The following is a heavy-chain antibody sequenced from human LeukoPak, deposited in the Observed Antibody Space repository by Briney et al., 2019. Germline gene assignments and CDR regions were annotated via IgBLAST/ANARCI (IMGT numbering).Heavy chain of an antibody. CDR1: GFTFSSYA. Sequence: GGSLRLSCAATGFTFSSYAMSWVRQAPGKGLEWVSAISGSGGSTYYADSVKGRFTISRDNSKNTLYLQMNSLRAEDTAVYYCAKPNYGDYVSVPFDYWGQGTLVTVSS. J-gene: IGHJ4*02. CDR3: AKPNYGDYVSVPFDY. V-gene: IGHV3-23*01. CDR2: ISGSGGST. D-gene: IGHD4-17*01.